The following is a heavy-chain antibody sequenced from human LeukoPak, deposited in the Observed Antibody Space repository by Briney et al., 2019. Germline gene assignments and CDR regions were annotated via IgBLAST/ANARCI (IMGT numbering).Heavy chain of an antibody. J-gene: IGHJ4*02. Sequence: GGSLRLSCAASGFTFSDYYMSWIRQAPGKGLEWVSYISSSSSYTNYADSVKGRFTISRDNAKNSLYLQMNSLRAEDTALYYCARVGYSYGYLPDYWGQGTLVTVSS. CDR1: GFTFSDYY. CDR2: ISSSSSYT. D-gene: IGHD5-18*01. V-gene: IGHV3-11*05. CDR3: ARVGYSYGYLPDY.